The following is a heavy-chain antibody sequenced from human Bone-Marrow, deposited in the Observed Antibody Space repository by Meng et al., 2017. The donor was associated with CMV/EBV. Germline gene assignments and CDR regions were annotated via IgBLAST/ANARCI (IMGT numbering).Heavy chain of an antibody. V-gene: IGHV3-7*01. D-gene: IGHD3-3*01. Sequence: GESLKISCAASGFTFSSYDMHWVRQAPGKGLEWVANIKQDGSEKYYVDSVKGRFTISRDNAKNSLYLQMNSLRAEDTAVYYCARDLGRNYDFWSGYYTLGGGMDVWGQGTTVTVSS. CDR3: ARDLGRNYDFWSGYYTLGGGMDV. J-gene: IGHJ6*02. CDR2: IKQDGSEK. CDR1: GFTFSSYD.